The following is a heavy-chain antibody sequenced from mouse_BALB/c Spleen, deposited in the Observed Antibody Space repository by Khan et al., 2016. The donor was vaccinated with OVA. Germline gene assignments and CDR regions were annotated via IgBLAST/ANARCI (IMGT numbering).Heavy chain of an antibody. V-gene: IGHV1-4*01. D-gene: IGHD3-1*01. CDR1: GYTFTSYT. J-gene: IGHJ2*01. CDR2: INPSSGST. CDR3: ARKSTRASY. Sequence: VQLKESGAELVKPGASVKMSCKASGYTFTSYTMHWVQQRPGQGLEWIGYINPSSGSTKYNQKFKDKATLTADKSSSTAYMQLSSLTSEASAVYYCARKSTRASYWGQGTTLTVSS.